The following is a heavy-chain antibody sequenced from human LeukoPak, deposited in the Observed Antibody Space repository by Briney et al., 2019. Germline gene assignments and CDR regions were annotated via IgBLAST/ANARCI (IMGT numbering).Heavy chain of an antibody. CDR3: ARVVGTVARSFDY. D-gene: IGHD5-12*01. V-gene: IGHV3-21*01. J-gene: IGHJ4*02. CDR1: GFTFSSHS. CDR2: ISSYSSYI. Sequence: GGSLRLSCVVSGFTFSSHSMNWVRQAPGKGLEWVSFISSYSSYIKYADTVKGRFTISRDNAKNSLFLQMNSLRAEDSAVYYCARVVGTVARSFDYWGQGTLVTVSS.